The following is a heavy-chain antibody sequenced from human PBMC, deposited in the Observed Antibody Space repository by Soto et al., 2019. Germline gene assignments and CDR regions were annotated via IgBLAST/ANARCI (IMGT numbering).Heavy chain of an antibody. CDR2: ISSSSSTI. V-gene: IGHV3-48*02. Sequence: EVQLVESGGGLVQPGGSLRLSCAASGFTFSSYSMNWVRQAPGKGLEWVSYISSSSSTIYYADSVKGRFTISRDNAKNSLYLQMNSLRDEDTAVYYCARGNYDSSGYYLGRGPYYYGMDVWGQGTTVTVSS. J-gene: IGHJ6*02. CDR1: GFTFSSYS. D-gene: IGHD3-22*01. CDR3: ARGNYDSSGYYLGRGPYYYGMDV.